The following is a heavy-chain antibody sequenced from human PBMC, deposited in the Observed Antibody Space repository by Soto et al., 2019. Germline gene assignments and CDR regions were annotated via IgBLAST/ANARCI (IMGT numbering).Heavy chain of an antibody. V-gene: IGHV4-59*08. D-gene: IGHD1-26*01. CDR3: ARQPLHRVGSSISTLXI. Sequence: SETLSLTCSVYGGSFSGYYWSWIRQPPGKGLEWIGYIYYSGSTNYSPSLKSRLTISADTSKNQLSLNLNSVTAADTAVYYCARQPLHRVGSSISTLXIWGQGTVVTVSS. J-gene: IGHJ3*02. CDR2: IYYSGST. CDR1: GGSFSGYY.